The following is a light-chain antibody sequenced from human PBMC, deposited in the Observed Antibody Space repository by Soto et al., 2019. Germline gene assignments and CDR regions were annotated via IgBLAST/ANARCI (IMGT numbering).Light chain of an antibody. J-gene: IGKJ2*03. CDR1: QAIRND. CDR3: LHDALFPYS. Sequence: AIQMTQSPSSLSASVGDTVTFTCRASQAIRNDLGWFQQRPGKPPKLLIYGISILQTGVPSRFSGSGSGTDFTLNISGLQPEDFATYYCLHDALFPYSFGQGTRLEI. V-gene: IGKV1-6*01. CDR2: GIS.